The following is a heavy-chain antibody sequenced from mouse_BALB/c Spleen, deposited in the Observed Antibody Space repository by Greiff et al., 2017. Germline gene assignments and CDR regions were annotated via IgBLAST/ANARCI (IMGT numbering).Heavy chain of an antibody. J-gene: IGHJ2*01. CDR2: IDPETGGT. CDR1: GYTFTDYE. D-gene: IGHD2-1*01. CDR3: TSYGNSYYFDY. Sequence: VQLQQSGAELVRPGASVTLSCKASGYTFTDYEMHWVKQTPVHGLEWIGAIDPETGGTAYNQKFKGKATLTADKSSSTAYMELRSLTSEDSAVYYCTSYGNSYYFDYWGQGTTLTVSS. V-gene: IGHV1-15*01.